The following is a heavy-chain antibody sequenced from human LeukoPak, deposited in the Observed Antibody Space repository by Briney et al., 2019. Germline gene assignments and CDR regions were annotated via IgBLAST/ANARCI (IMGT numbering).Heavy chain of an antibody. CDR1: GFRFSSYG. V-gene: IGHV3-7*01. D-gene: IGHD3-9*01. CDR2: IKQDGSEK. CDR3: ARVQRYFDP. Sequence: GGSLRLSCVASGFRFSSYGMHWVRQAPGKGLEWVANIKQDGSEKYYVDSVKGRFTISRDNAKESVYLQMNSLRAEDTAVYFCARVQRYFDPWGQGTLVTVSS. J-gene: IGHJ5*02.